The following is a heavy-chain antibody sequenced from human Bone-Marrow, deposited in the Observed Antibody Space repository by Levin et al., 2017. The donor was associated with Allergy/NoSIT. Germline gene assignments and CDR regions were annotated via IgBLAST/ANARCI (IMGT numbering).Heavy chain of an antibody. CDR3: ARQRFSGPGPQFDS. J-gene: IGHJ4*02. D-gene: IGHD1-26*01. CDR2: INYSESS. CDR1: GGSITNSFFY. V-gene: IGHV4-39*01. Sequence: SQTLSLTCTISGGSITNSFFYWGWIRQPPGKGLEWIGNINYSESSYYNSSLKSRVTISFDTSKNQFSLRLNSVTATDTAVYYCARQRFSGPGPQFDSWGQGTLVTVSS.